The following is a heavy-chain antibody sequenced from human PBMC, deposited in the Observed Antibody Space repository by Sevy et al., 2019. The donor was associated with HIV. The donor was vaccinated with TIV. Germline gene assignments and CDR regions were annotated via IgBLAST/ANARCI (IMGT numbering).Heavy chain of an antibody. V-gene: IGHV3-33*01. D-gene: IGHD6-19*01. CDR1: GFTFSSYG. CDR3: ARDGQWLVQNAFDI. Sequence: GGSLRLSCAASGFTFSSYGMHWVRQAPGKGLEWVAVIWYDGSNKYYADSVKGRFTISRDNSKNTRYLQMNSLRAEDTAVYYCARDGQWLVQNAFDIWGQGTMVTVSS. J-gene: IGHJ3*02. CDR2: IWYDGSNK.